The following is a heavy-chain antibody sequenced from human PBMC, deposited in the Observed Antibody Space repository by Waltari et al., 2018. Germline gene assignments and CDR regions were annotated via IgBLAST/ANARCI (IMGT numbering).Heavy chain of an antibody. D-gene: IGHD2-15*01. CDR2: ISGGGTGT. V-gene: IGHV3-23*03. J-gene: IGHJ4*02. Sequence: EVQLLESGGGLVQPGGSLRPSCAASGITFSCYAMSWVRQAPGKGLEWVSFISGGGTGTYYGDSVKGRFTISRDNSKSTVYLQMNSLRAEDTAVYYCARCTGGSCYGFDYWGQGTLVTVSS. CDR3: ARCTGGSCYGFDY. CDR1: GITFSCYA.